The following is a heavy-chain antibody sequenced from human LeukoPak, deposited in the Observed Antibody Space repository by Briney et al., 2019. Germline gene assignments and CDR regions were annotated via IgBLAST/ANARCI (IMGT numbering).Heavy chain of an antibody. V-gene: IGHV4-4*07. J-gene: IGHJ4*02. D-gene: IGHD3-9*01. CDR1: GGSISSYY. Sequence: SETLSLTCTVSGGSISSYYWSWIRQPAGKGLEWVGRIYSSGSTNYNPSLKGRVTMSVDTSKNQFSLKLSSVTAADTAVYYCARGDILTGYFGYWGQGTLVTVSS. CDR3: ARGDILTGYFGY. CDR2: IYSSGST.